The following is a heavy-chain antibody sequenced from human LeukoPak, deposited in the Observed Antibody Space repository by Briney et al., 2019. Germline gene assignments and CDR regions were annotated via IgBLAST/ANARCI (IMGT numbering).Heavy chain of an antibody. CDR2: ISSSSSTT. V-gene: IGHV3-48*04. Sequence: GGSLRLSCAASGFTFSTFSMNWVRQAPGKGPEWVSYISSSSSTTYYADSVKGRFTISRDNAKNSLYLQMNSLRAEDTAVYYCARDSYCSSTSCYYHAFDIWGQGTMVTVSS. J-gene: IGHJ3*02. D-gene: IGHD2-2*01. CDR1: GFTFSTFS. CDR3: ARDSYCSSTSCYYHAFDI.